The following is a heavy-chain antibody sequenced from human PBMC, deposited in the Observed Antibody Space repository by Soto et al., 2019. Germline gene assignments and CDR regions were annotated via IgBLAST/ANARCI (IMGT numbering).Heavy chain of an antibody. D-gene: IGHD1-26*01. CDR1: GFSFSSYA. CDR3: ARWSFLDY. CDR2: ISGSVGKT. J-gene: IGHJ4*02. V-gene: IGHV3-23*01. Sequence: EVQLLESGGGLVRPGGSLRLSCTASGFSFSSYALSWVRQAPGKGLEWVSTISGSVGKTYYADSVKGRFSISRDTSKTTLYLEMTSLRVEDTAVYYCARWSFLDYWGQGTRVTVS.